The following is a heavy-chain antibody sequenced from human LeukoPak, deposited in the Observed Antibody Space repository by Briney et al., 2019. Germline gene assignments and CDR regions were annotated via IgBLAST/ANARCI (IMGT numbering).Heavy chain of an antibody. D-gene: IGHD3-16*01. V-gene: IGHV1-8*01. J-gene: IGHJ5*02. CDR1: GYTFTSYD. CDR2: MNPNSGNT. Sequence: ASVKVSCKASGYTFTSYDINWVRQATGQGLEWMGWMNPNSGNTGYAQKFQGRVTMTRNTSISTAYMELSSLRSEDTAVYYCARARWGSDWFDPWGQGTLVTVPS. CDR3: ARARWGSDWFDP.